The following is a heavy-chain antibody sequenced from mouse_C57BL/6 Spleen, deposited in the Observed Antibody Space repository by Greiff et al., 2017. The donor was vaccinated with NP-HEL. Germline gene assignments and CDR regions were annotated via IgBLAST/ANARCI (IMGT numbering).Heavy chain of an antibody. CDR1: GYSITSGYY. V-gene: IGHV3-6*01. J-gene: IGHJ2*01. D-gene: IGHD2-10*02. Sequence: EVKLQESGPGLVKPSQSLSLTCSVTGYSITSGYYWNWIRQFPGNKLEWMGYISYDGSNNYNPSLKNRISITRDTSKNQFFLKLNSVTTEDTATYYCARDRGYGSDYWGQGTTLTVSS. CDR2: ISYDGSN. CDR3: ARDRGYGSDY.